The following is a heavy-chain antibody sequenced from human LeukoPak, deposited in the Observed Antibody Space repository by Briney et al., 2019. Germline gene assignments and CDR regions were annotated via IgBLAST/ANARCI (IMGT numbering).Heavy chain of an antibody. J-gene: IGHJ4*02. CDR1: GGSISSSSYY. Sequence: SETLSLTCTVSGGSISSSSYYWGWIRQPPGKGLEWIGSIYYSGSTYYNPSLKSRVTISVDKSKNQFSLKLSSVTAADTAVYYCARVVRRKAVAATPLYYFDYWGQGTLVTVSS. CDR3: ARVVRRKAVAATPLYYFDY. D-gene: IGHD6-19*01. V-gene: IGHV4-39*07. CDR2: IYYSGST.